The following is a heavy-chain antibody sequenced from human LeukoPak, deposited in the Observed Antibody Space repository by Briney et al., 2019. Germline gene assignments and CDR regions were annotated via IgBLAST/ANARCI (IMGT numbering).Heavy chain of an antibody. CDR3: ARLTGYYWSVVTY. J-gene: IGHJ4*02. D-gene: IGHD3-9*01. Sequence: PSETLSLTCAVYGGSFSGYYWSWIRQPPGKGLEWIGEINHSGSTNYNPSLKSRVTMSVDTSKNQFTLKLSSVTAADTAVYYCARLTGYYWSVVTYWGQGTLVTVSS. CDR1: GGSFSGYY. V-gene: IGHV4-34*01. CDR2: INHSGST.